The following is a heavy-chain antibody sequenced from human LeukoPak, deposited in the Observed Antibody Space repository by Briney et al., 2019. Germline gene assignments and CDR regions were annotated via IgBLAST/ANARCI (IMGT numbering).Heavy chain of an antibody. CDR2: IYYSGST. V-gene: IGHV4-59*01. D-gene: IGHD5-12*01. CDR3: ARGGSGYDSFYYYGMDV. CDR1: GGSISSSY. J-gene: IGHJ6*02. Sequence: SETLSLTCTGPGGSISSSYWSWIRQPPGKGLEWIGYIYYSGSTDYNPSLKSRVTISVDTSKDQFSLKLSSVTAADTAVYYCARGGSGYDSFYYYGMDVWGQGTTVTVSS.